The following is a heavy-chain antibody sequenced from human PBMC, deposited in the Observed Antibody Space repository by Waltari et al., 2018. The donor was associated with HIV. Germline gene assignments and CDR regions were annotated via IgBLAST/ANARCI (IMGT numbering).Heavy chain of an antibody. CDR2: IIPIFGTA. CDR3: ARAGYGDYRGYYYGMDV. J-gene: IGHJ6*02. Sequence: QVQLVQSGAEVKKPGSSVKVSCKASGGTFSSYAISWVRQAPGQGLEWMGGIIPIFGTANYAQKFQGRVTSTADESTSTAYMELSSLRSEDTAVYYCARAGYGDYRGYYYGMDVWGQGTTVTVSS. CDR1: GGTFSSYA. V-gene: IGHV1-69*01. D-gene: IGHD4-17*01.